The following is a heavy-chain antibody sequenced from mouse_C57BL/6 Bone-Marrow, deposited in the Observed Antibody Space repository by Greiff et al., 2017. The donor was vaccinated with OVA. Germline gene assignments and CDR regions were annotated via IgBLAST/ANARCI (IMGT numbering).Heavy chain of an antibody. J-gene: IGHJ2*01. Sequence: EVKLMESGGGLVKPGGSLKLSCAASGFTFSSYAMSWVRQTPEKRLEWVATISDGGSYTYYPDNVKGRFTISRDNAKNNLYLQMSHLKSEDTAMYYCARALYYFDYRGQGTTLTVSS. CDR1: GFTFSSYA. D-gene: IGHD1-1*01. CDR2: ISDGGSYT. V-gene: IGHV5-4*03. CDR3: ARALYYFDY.